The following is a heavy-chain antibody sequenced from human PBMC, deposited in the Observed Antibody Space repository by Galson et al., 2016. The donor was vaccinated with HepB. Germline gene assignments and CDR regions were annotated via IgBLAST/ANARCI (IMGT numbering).Heavy chain of an antibody. V-gene: IGHV4-4*02. J-gene: IGHJ3*02. Sequence: SETLSLTCAVSGGSISTDNWWSWVRQSPGKGLEWIGQVYHGGGTHYHPSLESRVSMSVDKSKNQFSLRLTSMTAADTALYYCARIGEYSSSWYTAYDIWGRGTMVTVSS. CDR2: VYHGGGT. CDR1: GGSISTDNW. CDR3: ARIGEYSSSWYTAYDI. D-gene: IGHD6-13*01.